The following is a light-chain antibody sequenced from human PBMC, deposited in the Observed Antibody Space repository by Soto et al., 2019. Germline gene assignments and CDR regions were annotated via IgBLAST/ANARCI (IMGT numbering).Light chain of an antibody. CDR3: HQYHSRPA. Sequence: EIEITQSPATLSGSPAESVRLYCRASHSVFRCLSGYQQKPGQAPRILIYGAATRAGGIPGRFSSSGSGTEFTLTISSLQYEDFAVSYYHQYHSRPACGRGTKVEIK. CDR2: GAA. CDR1: HSVFRC. V-gene: IGKV3-15*01. J-gene: IGKJ4*01.